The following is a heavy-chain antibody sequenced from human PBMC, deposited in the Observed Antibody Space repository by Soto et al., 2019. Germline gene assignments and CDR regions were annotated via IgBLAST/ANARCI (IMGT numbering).Heavy chain of an antibody. J-gene: IGHJ6*02. CDR3: AREGLVLVSTTVYSGDHCDVMYF. CDR2: IIPRSATS. Sequence: ASVKVSCKASGDTFSTYTITWMRQAPGQGLEWMGGIIPRSATSNYAQKFQGRVTITADESTNTAYMELSSLRSEDTAVYYCAREGLVLVSTTVYSGDHCDVMYFSAQGTTVPVSS. CDR1: GDTFSTYT. V-gene: IGHV1-69*13. D-gene: IGHD2-2*01.